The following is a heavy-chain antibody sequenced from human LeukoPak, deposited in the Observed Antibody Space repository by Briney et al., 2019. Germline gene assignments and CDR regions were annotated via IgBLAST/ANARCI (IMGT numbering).Heavy chain of an antibody. Sequence: GGSLRLSCAASGFTFSGYAMSWVREGPGKGRECVSAIIGRGGSTYYADSVKGRFTISTDNSKNTPYQKKNSLRGGDKAVAYGAENLCAYGRDGYHWDEYWGQGTLVTVSS. CDR2: IIGRGGST. CDR1: GFTFSGYA. CDR3: AENLCAYGRDGYHWDEY. D-gene: IGHD5-24*01. V-gene: IGHV3-23*01. J-gene: IGHJ1*01.